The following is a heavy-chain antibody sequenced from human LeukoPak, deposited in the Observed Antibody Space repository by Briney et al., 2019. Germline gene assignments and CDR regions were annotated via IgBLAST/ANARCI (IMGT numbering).Heavy chain of an antibody. CDR2: IYSGGST. CDR3: ARGDKVRGVIRYYYYYMDV. D-gene: IGHD3-10*01. Sequence: PGGSLRLSCAASGFTVSSNYMSWVRQAPGKGLEWVSVIYSGGSTYYADSVKGRFTISRDNSKNSLYLQMNSLRAEDTAVYYCARGDKVRGVIRYYYYYMDVWGKGTTVTISS. CDR1: GFTVSSNY. V-gene: IGHV3-53*01. J-gene: IGHJ6*03.